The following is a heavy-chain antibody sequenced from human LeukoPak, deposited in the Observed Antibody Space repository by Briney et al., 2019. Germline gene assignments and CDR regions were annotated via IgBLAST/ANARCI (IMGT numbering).Heavy chain of an antibody. CDR3: ARGGFQGFDP. V-gene: IGHV3-48*03. Sequence: SGGSLRLSCAASGFTFSSYEMNWVRQAPGKGLEWVSYISSSGSTIYYADSVKGRFTISRDNAKNSLYLQMNSLRAEDTAVYYCARGGFQGFDPWGQGTLVTVSS. CDR1: GFTFSSYE. D-gene: IGHD3-10*01. J-gene: IGHJ5*02. CDR2: ISSSGSTI.